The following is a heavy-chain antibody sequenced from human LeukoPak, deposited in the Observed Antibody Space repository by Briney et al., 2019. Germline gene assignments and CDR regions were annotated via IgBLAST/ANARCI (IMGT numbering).Heavy chain of an antibody. D-gene: IGHD1-26*01. V-gene: IGHV3-23*01. J-gene: IGHJ4*02. CDR3: AKAHNEFGVGATTYY. Sequence: GGALRHSCPGSGFTYSRYAMRGVGQAGGKGVAWVSAICGSGGSTYYADSVKGRFTISRDNSKNTLYLQMNSLRAEDMAVYYCAKAHNEFGVGATTYYWGQGTLVTVSS. CDR2: ICGSGGST. CDR1: GFTYSRYA.